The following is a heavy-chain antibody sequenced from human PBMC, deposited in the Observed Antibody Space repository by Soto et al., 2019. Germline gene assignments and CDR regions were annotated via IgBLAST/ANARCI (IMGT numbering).Heavy chain of an antibody. CDR2: IYWDEDK. V-gene: IGHV2-5*02. CDR1: GFSLTTSGVG. J-gene: IGHJ4*02. CDR3: AHDSSGLYGFDY. D-gene: IGHD6-19*01. Sequence: ITLKESGPSLVKATQTLTLTCTFSGFSLTTSGVGVGWIRQPPGKALEWLALIYWDEDKRYSPSLKNRLTITKDTSKNQVVLIMTNMDPQDTATYYCAHDSSGLYGFDYWGQGTLVTVSS.